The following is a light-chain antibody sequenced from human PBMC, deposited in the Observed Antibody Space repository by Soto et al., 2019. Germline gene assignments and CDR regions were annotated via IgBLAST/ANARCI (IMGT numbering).Light chain of an antibody. J-gene: IGLJ1*01. CDR3: RSYSSSSTLEV. V-gene: IGLV2-14*03. CDR2: DVT. CDR1: SRDVGTFNF. Sequence: QSVLTQPASVSGSPGQSITISCTGTSRDVGTFNFVSWYQQHPGKAPKLIIYDVTDRPSGVSNRFSGSKSANTASLTISGLKAEDEADYYCRSYSSSSTLEVFGSGTKLNVL.